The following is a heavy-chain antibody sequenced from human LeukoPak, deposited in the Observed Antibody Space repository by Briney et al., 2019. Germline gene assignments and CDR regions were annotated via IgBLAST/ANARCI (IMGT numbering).Heavy chain of an antibody. J-gene: IGHJ6*02. V-gene: IGHV3-23*01. D-gene: IGHD6-13*01. CDR3: AKDVSSWTHYGMDV. Sequence: GGSLRLSCAASGFTFSSYAMSWVRQAPGKGLEWVSAISGSGGSTYYADSVKGRFTNSRDNSKNTLYLQMNSLRAEDTAVYYCAKDVSSWTHYGMDVWGQGTTVTVSS. CDR2: ISGSGGST. CDR1: GFTFSSYA.